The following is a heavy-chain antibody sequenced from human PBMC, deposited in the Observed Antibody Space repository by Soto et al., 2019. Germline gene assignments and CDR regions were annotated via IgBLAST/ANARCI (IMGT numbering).Heavy chain of an antibody. CDR1: GFTFSKYA. V-gene: IGHV3-23*01. Sequence: EVQLLESGGGLVQPGGSLRLSCAASGFTFSKYAMSWVRQAPGKGLEWVSAISGSGTTTYSADSVRGRVTISRDNSNNILYLQMNSPSPEDTALYYCVKFFVETGGSSGWPWSLDSWGKGTLVTVSS. J-gene: IGHJ4*02. CDR3: VKFFVETGGSSGWPWSLDS. D-gene: IGHD6-25*01. CDR2: ISGSGTTT.